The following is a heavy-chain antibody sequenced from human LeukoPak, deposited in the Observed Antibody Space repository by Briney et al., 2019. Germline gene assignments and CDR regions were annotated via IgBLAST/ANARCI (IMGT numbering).Heavy chain of an antibody. D-gene: IGHD4-23*01. CDR1: GGSISSYY. CDR3: ARVGVDYSGNIIKYYFDY. CDR2: VYYSGTT. Sequence: SETLSLTCSVSGGSISSYYWSWIRQPPGKGLEWIGYVYYSGTTNYNPSLKSRVIISVDTSKNQFSLKLSPVIAADTAVYYCARVGVDYSGNIIKYYFDYWGQGTLVTVSS. J-gene: IGHJ4*02. V-gene: IGHV4-59*01.